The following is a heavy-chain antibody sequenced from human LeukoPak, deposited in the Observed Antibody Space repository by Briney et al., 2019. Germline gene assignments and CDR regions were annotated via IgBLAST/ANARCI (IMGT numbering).Heavy chain of an antibody. CDR2: IYYSGST. V-gene: IGHV4-39*01. Sequence: SETLSLTCTVSGGSIGSSSYYWGWIRQPPGKGLEWIGSIYYSGSTYYNPSLKSRVTISVDTSKNQFSLKLSSVTAADTAVYYCARLHSLTIFGVVIIEDFDYWGQGTLVTVSS. CDR1: GGSIGSSSYY. D-gene: IGHD3-3*01. CDR3: ARLHSLTIFGVVIIEDFDY. J-gene: IGHJ4*02.